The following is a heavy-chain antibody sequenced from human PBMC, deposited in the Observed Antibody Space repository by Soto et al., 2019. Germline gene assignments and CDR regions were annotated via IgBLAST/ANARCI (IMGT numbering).Heavy chain of an antibody. Sequence: QVQLVQSGAEAKKPGSSVKVSCKASGGTFSSYTISWVRQAPGQGLEWMGRIIPILGIANYAQKFQGRVTITADKSTSTAYMELSSLRSEDTAVYYCASDCSSTSCYLGYYYYYGMDVWGQGTTVTVSS. CDR2: IIPILGIA. CDR3: ASDCSSTSCYLGYYYYYGMDV. V-gene: IGHV1-69*02. CDR1: GGTFSSYT. J-gene: IGHJ6*02. D-gene: IGHD2-2*01.